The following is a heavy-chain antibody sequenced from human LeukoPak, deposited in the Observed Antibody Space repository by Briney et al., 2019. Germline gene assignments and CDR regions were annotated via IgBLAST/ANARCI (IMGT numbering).Heavy chain of an antibody. J-gene: IGHJ3*02. CDR3: ARDRAWGYDFWSRERDAFDI. D-gene: IGHD3-3*01. CDR2: ISGSGSYK. V-gene: IGHV3-21*01. CDR1: GFTFRNYH. Sequence: GGSLKLSCAGAGFTFRNYHMFWVRQAPGKGLEWVSSISGSGSYKDYADSVKGRFAISRDNAKNSMSLQMNNLRAEDTAVYYCARDRAWGYDFWSRERDAFDIWGQGTMVTVSS.